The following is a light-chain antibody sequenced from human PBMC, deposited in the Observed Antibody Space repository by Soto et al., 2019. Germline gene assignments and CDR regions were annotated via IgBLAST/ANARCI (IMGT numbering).Light chain of an antibody. CDR2: ENN. Sequence: QSVLTQPPSVSAAPGQKVTIPCSGSSSNIGNNYVSWYQHLPGTAPRLLIFENNKRPSGIPDRFSGSKSGTSATLAITGLQTGDEADYYCGTWDIRLNINWVFGGGTKLTVL. CDR1: SSNIGNNY. V-gene: IGLV1-51*02. CDR3: GTWDIRLNINWV. J-gene: IGLJ3*02.